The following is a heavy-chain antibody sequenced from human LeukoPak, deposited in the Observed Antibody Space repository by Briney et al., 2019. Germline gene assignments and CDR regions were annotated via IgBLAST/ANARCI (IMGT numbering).Heavy chain of an antibody. CDR2: IYYSGST. D-gene: IGHD2-15*01. V-gene: IGHV4-39*01. CDR3: ARQENCSGGSCYDNWFDP. Sequence: SETLSLTCTVTGGSISSSSYYWGWIRQPPGKGLEWIGSIYYSGSTYYNPSLKSRVTISVDTPKNQFSLQLSSVTAADTAVYYCARQENCSGGSCYDNWFDPWGQGTLVTVSS. CDR1: GGSISSSSYY. J-gene: IGHJ5*02.